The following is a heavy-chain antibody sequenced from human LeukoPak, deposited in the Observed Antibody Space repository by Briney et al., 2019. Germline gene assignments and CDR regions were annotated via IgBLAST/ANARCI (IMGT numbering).Heavy chain of an antibody. CDR1: GFTFDDYG. CDR2: INWNGGST. J-gene: IGHJ4*02. V-gene: IGHV3-20*04. D-gene: IGHD2-15*01. Sequence: GGSLRLSCAASGFTFDDYGMSWVRQAPGKGLEWVSAINWNGGSTGYADSVKGRFTISSDNAKNSLYLQMNSLRAEDTALYYCARDSTQPGPVVVAATYAGFDYWGQGTLVTVSS. CDR3: ARDSTQPGPVVVAATYAGFDY.